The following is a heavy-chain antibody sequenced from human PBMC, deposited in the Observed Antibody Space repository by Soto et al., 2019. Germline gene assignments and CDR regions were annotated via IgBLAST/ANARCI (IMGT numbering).Heavy chain of an antibody. CDR1: GFTFSSYA. Sequence: QVQLVESGGGVVQPGRSLRLSCAASGFTFSSYAMHWVRQAPGKGLEWVAVISYDGSNKYYADSVKGRFTISRDNSKNTLYLQMNSLRAEDTAVYYCASGQLLLYYFDYWGQGTLVTVSS. CDR2: ISYDGSNK. V-gene: IGHV3-30-3*01. J-gene: IGHJ4*02. CDR3: ASGQLLLYYFDY. D-gene: IGHD2-15*01.